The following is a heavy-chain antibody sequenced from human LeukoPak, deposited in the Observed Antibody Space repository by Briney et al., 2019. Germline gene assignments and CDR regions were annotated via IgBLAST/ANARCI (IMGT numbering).Heavy chain of an antibody. D-gene: IGHD1-1*01. CDR2: IYSGGST. CDR3: ARVGYSYAFDV. V-gene: IGHV3-66*01. CDR1: GFTVSTNY. J-gene: IGHJ3*01. Sequence: GGSLRLSCAASGFTVSTNYMTWVRQAPGKGQEWVSVIYSGGSTYYADSVKGRFTISRDNSKNTLYLQMNSLRAEDTAVYYCARVGYSYAFDVWGQGTMVTVSS.